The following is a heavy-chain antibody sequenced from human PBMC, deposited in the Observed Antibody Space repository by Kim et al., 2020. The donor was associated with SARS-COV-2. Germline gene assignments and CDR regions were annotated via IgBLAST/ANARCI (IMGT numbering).Heavy chain of an antibody. J-gene: IGHJ4*02. D-gene: IGHD6-13*01. Sequence: SVKGRFTISRDNSKNTLYLQMNSLRAEDTAVYYCAKDASGYSRSVYYFDYWGQGTLVTVSS. CDR3: AKDASGYSRSVYYFDY. V-gene: IGHV3-30*02.